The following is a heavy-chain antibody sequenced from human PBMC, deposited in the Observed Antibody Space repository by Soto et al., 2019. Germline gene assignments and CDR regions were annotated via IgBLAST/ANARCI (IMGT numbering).Heavy chain of an antibody. CDR1: GGSVSRGSYY. Sequence: SENLSLTCTVSGGSVSRGSYYGSWIRQPPGKGLEWIGYIYYSGSTNYNPSLKSRVTISVDTSKNQFSLKLSSVTAADTAVYYWARDRGRICYYHYYYYYGIDAWGQGSMVTGSS. CDR2: IYYSGST. CDR3: ARDRGRICYYHYYYYYGIDA. J-gene: IGHJ6*02. D-gene: IGHD3-22*01. V-gene: IGHV4-61*01.